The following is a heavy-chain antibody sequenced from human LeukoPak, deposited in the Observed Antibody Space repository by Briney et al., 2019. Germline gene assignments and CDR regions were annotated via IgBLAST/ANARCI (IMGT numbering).Heavy chain of an antibody. CDR1: GYTFTSYA. V-gene: IGHV1-69*13. CDR2: IIPIFGTA. D-gene: IGHD6-13*01. CDR3: AREEVWDSSSWYYIEG. Sequence: SVEVSCKASGYTFTSYAMHWVRQAPGQGLEWMVGIIPIFGTANYAQKFQGRVTITADESTSTAYMELSSLRSEDTAVYYCAREEVWDSSSWYYIEGWGQGTLVTVSS. J-gene: IGHJ4*02.